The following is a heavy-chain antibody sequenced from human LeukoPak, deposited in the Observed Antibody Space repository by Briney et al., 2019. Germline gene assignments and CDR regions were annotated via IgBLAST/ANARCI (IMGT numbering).Heavy chain of an antibody. CDR1: GFTLSSYS. CDR2: ISSSSSYI. Sequence: GGSLTLSCVASGFTLSSYSMNWVRQAPGKGLEWVSSISSSSSYIYYADSVKGRFTISRDNAKNSLYLQMNSLRAEDTAVYYCARDDYYGSGSYYFDYWGQGTLVTVSS. J-gene: IGHJ4*02. D-gene: IGHD3-10*01. V-gene: IGHV3-21*01. CDR3: ARDDYYGSGSYYFDY.